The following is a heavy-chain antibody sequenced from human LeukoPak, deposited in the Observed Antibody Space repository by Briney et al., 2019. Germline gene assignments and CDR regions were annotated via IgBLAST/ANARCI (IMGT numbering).Heavy chain of an antibody. CDR2: VNPNSGNT. CDR1: GYTFTSYG. Sequence: GASVKVSCKASGYTFTSYGISWVRQATGQGLEWMGWVNPNSGNTDYAQKFQGRVTMTRNISISTAYMELNSLTSEDTAVYYCARRGDFYASGSYYGGWFGHWGQGILVTVSS. V-gene: IGHV1-8*02. CDR3: ARRGDFYASGSYYGGWFGH. D-gene: IGHD3-10*01. J-gene: IGHJ5*02.